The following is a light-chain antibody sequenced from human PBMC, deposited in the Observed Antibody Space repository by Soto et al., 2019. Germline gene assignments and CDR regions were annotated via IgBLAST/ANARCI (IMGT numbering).Light chain of an antibody. CDR2: GND. V-gene: IGLV1-44*01. J-gene: IGLJ1*01. CDR3: GAWDDRMRGYV. Sequence: QSVLTQPPAASGTPGQRVTISCSGTNSNIATYAVNWYQQYPGTAPTLLIYGNDQRPSGVPARFSGSKSDTSASLPISGLQSVDEADYYCGAWDDRMRGYVFGSGTNVTV. CDR1: NSNIATYA.